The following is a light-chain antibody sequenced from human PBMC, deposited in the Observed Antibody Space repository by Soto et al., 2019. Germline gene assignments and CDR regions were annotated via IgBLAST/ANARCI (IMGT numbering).Light chain of an antibody. J-gene: IGKJ1*01. CDR2: GAS. CDR3: QQYASSPWT. V-gene: IGKV3-20*01. Sequence: EIVLTQSPGTLSSSPGEVATLSCRASQSLSSSYLAWYQHKPGQAPRLLIYGASNRATGIPDRVSGSGSGTDLTLTINRMETEDFAVYYCQQYASSPWTFGQGTKV. CDR1: QSLSSSY.